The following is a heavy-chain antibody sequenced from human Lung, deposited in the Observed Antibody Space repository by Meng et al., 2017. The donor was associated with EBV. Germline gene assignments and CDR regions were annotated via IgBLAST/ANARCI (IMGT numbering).Heavy chain of an antibody. D-gene: IGHD3-22*01. Sequence: GQLVQSGAGVKKPGASVKGSCKAFGYTLTSYGSSWVRQAPGQGLEWMGWISAYNGNTNCAQKLQGRVTMTTDTSTSTAYMELRSLRSDDTAVYYCASNYYYDSSGYYDYWGQGTLVTVSS. V-gene: IGHV1-18*01. CDR2: ISAYNGNT. CDR1: GYTLTSYG. CDR3: ASNYYYDSSGYYDY. J-gene: IGHJ4*02.